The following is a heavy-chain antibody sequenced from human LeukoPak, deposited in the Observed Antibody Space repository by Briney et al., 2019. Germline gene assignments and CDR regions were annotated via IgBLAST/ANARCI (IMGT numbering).Heavy chain of an antibody. CDR2: ISGSGGST. V-gene: IGHV3-23*01. CDR3: AKDGDYGDYMWY. Sequence: PGGSLRLSCAASGFTFGSYALSWVRQAPGKGLEWVSAISGSGGSTYYADSVKGRFTISRDNSKNTLYLQMNSLRAEDTAVYYCAKDGDYGDYMWYWGQGTLVTVSS. J-gene: IGHJ4*02. D-gene: IGHD4-17*01. CDR1: GFTFGSYA.